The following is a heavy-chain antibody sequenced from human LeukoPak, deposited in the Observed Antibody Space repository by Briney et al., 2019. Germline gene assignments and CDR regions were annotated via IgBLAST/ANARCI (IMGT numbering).Heavy chain of an antibody. J-gene: IGHJ4*02. CDR1: GFTFDDYA. CDR3: AKAAEPYDSSGYYYFGYFDY. CDR2: ISWNSGSI. V-gene: IGHV3-9*03. Sequence: PGGSLRLSCAASGFTFDDYAMHWVRHAPGKGLEWVSGISWNSGSIGYADSVKGRFTISRDNAKNSLYLQMNSLRAEDMALYYCAKAAEPYDSSGYYYFGYFDYWGQGTLVTVSS. D-gene: IGHD3-22*01.